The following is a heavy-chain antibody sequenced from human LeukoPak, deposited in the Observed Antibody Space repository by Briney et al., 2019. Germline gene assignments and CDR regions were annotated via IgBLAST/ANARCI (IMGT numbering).Heavy chain of an antibody. CDR3: ARHLDYCSSTSCYDNWFDP. CDR1: GGSISSSSYY. V-gene: IGHV4-39*01. D-gene: IGHD2-2*01. Sequence: PSETLSLTCTVSGGSISSSSYYWGWIRQPPGKGLEWIGRIYYSGSTYYNPSLKSRVTISVDTSKNQFSLKLSSVTAADTAVYYCARHLDYCSSTSCYDNWFDPWGQGTLVTVSS. CDR2: IYYSGST. J-gene: IGHJ5*02.